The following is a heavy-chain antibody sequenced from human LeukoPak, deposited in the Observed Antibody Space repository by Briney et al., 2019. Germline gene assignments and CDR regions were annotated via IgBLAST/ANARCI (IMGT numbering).Heavy chain of an antibody. CDR1: GFTFNSYS. CDR3: ARESSGWYPGFDY. V-gene: IGHV3-21*01. D-gene: IGHD6-19*01. Sequence: GGSLRLSCAASGFTFNSYSMNWVRQAPGKGLEWVSSISSSSLSYIYYADSVQGRFTISRDNAKNSLYLQMNSLRVEATAVYYCARESSGWYPGFDYWGQGTLVTVSS. J-gene: IGHJ4*02. CDR2: ISSSSLSYI.